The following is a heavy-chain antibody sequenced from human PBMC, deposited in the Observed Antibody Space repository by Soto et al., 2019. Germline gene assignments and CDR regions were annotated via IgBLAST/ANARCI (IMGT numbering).Heavy chain of an antibody. J-gene: IGHJ6*02. D-gene: IGHD6-19*01. CDR1: GFTFSSYA. CDR3: AKGLTVAGPYYYGVDV. CDR2: ISGGGDYT. V-gene: IGHV3-23*01. Sequence: EVQLLESGGGLVQPGGSLRLSCAASGFTFSSYAMAWVRQAPGKGLEWVSSISGGGDYTYYADSVKGRFTISRDNSRNTLYLQMNSLRAEDTAVYYCAKGLTVAGPYYYGVDVWGQGTTVPVSS.